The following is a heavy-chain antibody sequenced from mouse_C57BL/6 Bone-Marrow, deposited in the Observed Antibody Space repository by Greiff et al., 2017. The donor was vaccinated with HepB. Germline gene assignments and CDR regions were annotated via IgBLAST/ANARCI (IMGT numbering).Heavy chain of an antibody. J-gene: IGHJ3*01. V-gene: IGHV1-81*01. Sequence: QVQLQQSGAELARPGASVKLSCKASGYTFTSYGISWVKQRTGQGLEWIGEIYPRSGNTYYNEKFKGKATLTADKSSSTAYMELRSLTSEDSAVYYCASPGRYGSSSAWFAYWGQGTLVTVSA. CDR3: ASPGRYGSSSAWFAY. D-gene: IGHD1-1*01. CDR2: IYPRSGNT. CDR1: GYTFTSYG.